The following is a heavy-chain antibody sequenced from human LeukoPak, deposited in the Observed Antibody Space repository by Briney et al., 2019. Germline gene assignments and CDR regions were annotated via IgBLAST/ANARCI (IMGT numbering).Heavy chain of an antibody. CDR2: TYYSGST. V-gene: IGHV4-59*12. Sequence: SETLSLTCTVSGGSISSYYWSWIRQPPGKGLEWTGYTYYSGSTNYNPSLKSRVTISVDTSKNQFSLKLSSVTAADTAVYYCARNRDGYNSFDYWGQGTLVTVSS. CDR3: ARNRDGYNSFDY. CDR1: GGSISSYY. J-gene: IGHJ4*02. D-gene: IGHD5-24*01.